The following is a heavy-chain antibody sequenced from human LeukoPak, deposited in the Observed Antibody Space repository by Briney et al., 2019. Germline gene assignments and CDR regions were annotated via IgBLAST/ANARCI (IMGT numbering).Heavy chain of an antibody. V-gene: IGHV1-69*06. Sequence: SVKVSCKASGGTFSSYAISGVRQAPGQGLEWMGGIIPIFGTANYAQKFQGRVTITADKSTSTAYMELSSLRSEDTAVYYCARDEGRVAPDIWGRGTMVTVSS. CDR3: ARDEGRVAPDI. J-gene: IGHJ3*02. D-gene: IGHD3-3*01. CDR2: IIPIFGTA. CDR1: GGTFSSYA.